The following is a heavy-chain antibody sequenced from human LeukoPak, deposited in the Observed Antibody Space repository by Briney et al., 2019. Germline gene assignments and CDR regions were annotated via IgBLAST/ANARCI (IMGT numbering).Heavy chain of an antibody. Sequence: PGGSLRLSCAASGFTFSNYWMNRVRQAPGKGLEWVANIKQDGSAKNYVDSVKGRFTMSRDNAKNSLYLQMNSLRAEDTAVYYCARASLYYDFWSGPFDYWGQGNLVTVSS. D-gene: IGHD3-3*01. CDR2: IKQDGSAK. J-gene: IGHJ4*02. CDR1: GFTFSNYW. V-gene: IGHV3-7*01. CDR3: ARASLYYDFWSGPFDY.